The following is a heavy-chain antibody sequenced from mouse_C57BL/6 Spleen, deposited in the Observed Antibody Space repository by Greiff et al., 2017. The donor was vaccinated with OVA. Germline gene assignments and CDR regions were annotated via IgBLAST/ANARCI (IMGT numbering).Heavy chain of an antibody. J-gene: IGHJ1*03. CDR3: ARMGAYYSNHYWYCDG. D-gene: IGHD2-5*01. CDR2: LWSGGST. Sequence: VHLVESGPGPVQPSQSLSITCTVSGFSLPSYGVHWVRQSPGKGLEWLGVLWSGGSTAYNAAFISRLSISKDNAKSQVFFKMNIRQSDDTAIYYCARMGAYYSNHYWYCDGWGTGTTVTVSS. CDR1: GFSLPSYG. V-gene: IGHV2-2*01.